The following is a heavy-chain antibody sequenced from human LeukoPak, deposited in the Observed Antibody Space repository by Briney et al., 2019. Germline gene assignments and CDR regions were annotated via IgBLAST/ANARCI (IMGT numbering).Heavy chain of an antibody. V-gene: IGHV1-46*01. CDR2: INPSGGST. CDR1: GYTFTGYY. CDR3: ARECSSGCNWFDP. J-gene: IGHJ5*02. Sequence: ASVKVSCKASGYTFTGYYMHWVRQAPGQGLEWMGIINPSGGSTSYAQKFQGRVTMTRDMSTSTVYMELSSLRSEDTAVYYCARECSSGCNWFDPWGQGTLVTVSS. D-gene: IGHD6-19*01.